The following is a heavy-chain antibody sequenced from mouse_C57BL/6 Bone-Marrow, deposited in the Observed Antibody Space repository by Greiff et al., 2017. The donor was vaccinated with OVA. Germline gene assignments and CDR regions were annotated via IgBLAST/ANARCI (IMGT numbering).Heavy chain of an antibody. V-gene: IGHV8-8*01. CDR1: GFSLSTFGMG. D-gene: IGHD4-1*01. CDR2: IWWDDDK. Sequence: LKESGPGILQPSQTLSLTCSFSGFSLSTFGMGVGWIRQPSGKGLEWLAHIWWDDDKYYNPALKSRLTISKDTSKNQVFLKIASVDTADTATYYCARRANWDGYFDVWGTGTTVTVSA. CDR3: ARRANWDGYFDV. J-gene: IGHJ1*03.